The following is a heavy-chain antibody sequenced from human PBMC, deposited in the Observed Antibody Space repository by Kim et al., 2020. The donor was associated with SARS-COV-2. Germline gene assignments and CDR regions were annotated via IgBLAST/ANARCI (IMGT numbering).Heavy chain of an antibody. J-gene: IGHJ4*02. Sequence: GGSLRLSCALSGFTVSTSHMYWVRQAPGKGLECVSVICSGGSKYYADSVMGRFTISRDNSKNTLYLQMNSLRADDTAVYYCLRDAGGYWGQGTLVTVSS. CDR2: ICSGGSK. CDR1: GFTVSTSH. CDR3: LRDAGGY. D-gene: IGHD2-15*01. V-gene: IGHV3-53*01.